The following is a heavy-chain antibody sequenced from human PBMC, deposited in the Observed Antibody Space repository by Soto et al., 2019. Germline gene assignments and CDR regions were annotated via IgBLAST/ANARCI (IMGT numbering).Heavy chain of an antibody. Sequence: SGPTLVNPTQTLTLTCTFSGFSRSTTGVGVGWIRQSPGKALEWLALVYWNDDKRYSPSLKSRLTITKDTSKNQVVLTLTDMDPVDTATYYCVHRRIIMTFGYWGQGALVTVSS. J-gene: IGHJ4*02. CDR1: GFSRSTTGVG. V-gene: IGHV2-5*01. D-gene: IGHD3-10*01. CDR3: VHRRIIMTFGY. CDR2: VYWNDDK.